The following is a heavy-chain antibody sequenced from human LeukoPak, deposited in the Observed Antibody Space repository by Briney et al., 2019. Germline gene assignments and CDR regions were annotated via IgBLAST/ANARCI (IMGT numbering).Heavy chain of an antibody. V-gene: IGHV3-53*01. CDR2: IYAGCST. CDR3: ATAIPCGSGRQRPGKYYFQY. Sequence: RESLRLSCAASGFTVGTNYMSWVPQAPGKGLEWVSTIYAGCSTYYADSVKGRFTISRDSSKNTLYFQMNSLGAEDTAVYYCATAIPCGSGRQRPGKYYFQYWGQGTVVTVSS. J-gene: IGHJ4*02. CDR1: GFTVGTNY. D-gene: IGHD3-10*01.